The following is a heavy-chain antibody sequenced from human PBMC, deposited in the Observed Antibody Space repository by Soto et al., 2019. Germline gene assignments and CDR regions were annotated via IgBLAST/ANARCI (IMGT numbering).Heavy chain of an antibody. Sequence: EVQLVESGGGLVQPGGSLRLSCAASGFTFTSYSMNWVRQAPGKGLEWVSYISSSSSTIYYGDSVKGRFTISRDNAKNSLYLQMNSRRDEDTAVYYCARAVVRGVTGGMDVWGQGTTVTVSS. V-gene: IGHV3-48*02. CDR1: GFTFTSYS. D-gene: IGHD3-10*01. CDR3: ARAVVRGVTGGMDV. J-gene: IGHJ6*02. CDR2: ISSSSSTI.